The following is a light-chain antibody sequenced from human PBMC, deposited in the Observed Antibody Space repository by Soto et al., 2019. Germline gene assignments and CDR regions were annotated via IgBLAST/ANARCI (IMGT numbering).Light chain of an antibody. V-gene: IGKV3-20*01. CDR3: QQYGSSPSIT. CDR1: QSVSSY. J-gene: IGKJ5*01. CDR2: GAS. Sequence: EIVLAQSPATLCLSSRERDTLSCRASQSVSSYLAWYQQKPGQAPRLLIYGASSRATGIPDRFSGSGSGTDFTLTISRLETEDFAMYYCQQYGSSPSITFGQGTRLEI.